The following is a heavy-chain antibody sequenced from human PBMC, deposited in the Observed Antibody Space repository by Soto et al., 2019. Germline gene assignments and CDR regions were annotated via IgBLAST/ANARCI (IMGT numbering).Heavy chain of an antibody. Sequence: QVQVVESGGGVVQPGGSLRLSCAASGFTFSTSAMHWDRQAPGKGLEWMAMISKGGNKKYYADSVKGRFTISSDISESTLYLQMNSLRTEDTAVYYCAREEFEAGRGHFDFWGQGTLVTVS. CDR2: ISKGGNKK. CDR3: AREEFEAGRGHFDF. CDR1: GFTFSTSA. D-gene: IGHD6-13*01. V-gene: IGHV3-30-3*01. J-gene: IGHJ4*02.